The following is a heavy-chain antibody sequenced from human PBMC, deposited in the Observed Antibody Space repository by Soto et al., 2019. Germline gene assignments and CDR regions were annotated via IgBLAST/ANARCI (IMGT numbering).Heavy chain of an antibody. V-gene: IGHV4-59*08. J-gene: IGHJ5*02. CDR2: IYYSGST. CDR1: GGSISSYY. D-gene: IGHD6-13*01. CDR3: ARAKAPLYSSSWSWFDP. Sequence: PSETLSLTCTVSGGSISSYYWSWIRQPPGKGLEWIGYIYYSGSTNYNPSLKSRVTISVDTSKNQFSLKLSSVTAADTAVYYCARAKAPLYSSSWSWFDPWGQGTLVPVS.